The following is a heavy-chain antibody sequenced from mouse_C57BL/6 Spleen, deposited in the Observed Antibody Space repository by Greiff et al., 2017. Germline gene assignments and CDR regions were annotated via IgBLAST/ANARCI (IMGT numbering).Heavy chain of an antibody. CDR2: INPGSGGT. CDR3: ARARDYYGSSPRFAY. CDR1: GYAFTNYL. V-gene: IGHV1-54*01. D-gene: IGHD1-1*01. Sequence: VQLQQSGAELVRPGTSVKVSCKASGYAFTNYLIEWVKQRPGQGLEWIGVINPGSGGTNYTEKFKGKATLTADKSSSTAYMQLSSLTSEESAVYFCARARDYYGSSPRFAYWGQGTLVTVSA. J-gene: IGHJ3*01.